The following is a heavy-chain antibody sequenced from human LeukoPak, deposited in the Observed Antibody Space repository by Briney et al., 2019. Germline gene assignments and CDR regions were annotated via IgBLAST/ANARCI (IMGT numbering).Heavy chain of an antibody. CDR3: ARDGPWGVVVVATPHWFDP. V-gene: IGHV4-4*02. D-gene: IGHD2-15*01. Sequence: SETLSLTCAVSGGSISSSNWWSWVRQPPGKGLEWIGEIYHSGSTNYNPSLKSRVTISVDKSKNQFSLKLSSVTAADTAVYYCARDGPWGVVVVATPHWFDPWGQGTLVTVSS. CDR2: IYHSGST. J-gene: IGHJ5*02. CDR1: GGSISSSNW.